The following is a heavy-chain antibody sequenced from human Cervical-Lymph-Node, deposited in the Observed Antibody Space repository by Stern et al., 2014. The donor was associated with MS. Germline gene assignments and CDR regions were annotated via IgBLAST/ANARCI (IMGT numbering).Heavy chain of an antibody. V-gene: IGHV4-59*01. J-gene: IGHJ4*02. CDR1: GASISSYY. D-gene: IGHD2-2*03. CDR2: IYYTGTT. CDR3: ARKSLSMDHYFDS. Sequence: QMQLQESAPGLVKPSETLSLTCTVSGASISSYYWHWILQPPGTGLEWIGYIYYTGTTNYNPSLKGRVAILLDTSKNQFSLILRSVSAADTAVYYCARKSLSMDHYFDSWGQGTLVTVSS.